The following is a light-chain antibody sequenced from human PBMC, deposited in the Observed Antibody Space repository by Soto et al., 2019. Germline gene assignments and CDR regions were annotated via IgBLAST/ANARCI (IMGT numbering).Light chain of an antibody. CDR1: NIRRKN. Sequence: SYELTQPLSVSVALGQTARITCGGNNIRRKNVHWYQQKPGHAPVLVIYTDSNRPSGNPERFSGSNSGNTATLTISRAQDGDEADYYFQVWDISTVVFGGGTKLTVL. J-gene: IGLJ2*01. V-gene: IGLV3-9*01. CDR3: QVWDISTVV. CDR2: TDS.